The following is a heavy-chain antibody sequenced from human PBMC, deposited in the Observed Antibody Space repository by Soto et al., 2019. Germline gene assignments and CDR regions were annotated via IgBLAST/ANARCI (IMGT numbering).Heavy chain of an antibody. J-gene: IGHJ4*02. Sequence: GGSLRLSCAASGFTFSSYGMHWVRQAPGKGLEWVAVIWYDGSNKYYADSVKGRFTISRDNSKNTLYLQMNSLRAEDTAVYYCARDSSGAGFDYWRQGTLVTVSS. CDR2: IWYDGSNK. CDR1: GFTFSSYG. CDR3: ARDSSGAGFDY. V-gene: IGHV3-33*01. D-gene: IGHD4-17*01.